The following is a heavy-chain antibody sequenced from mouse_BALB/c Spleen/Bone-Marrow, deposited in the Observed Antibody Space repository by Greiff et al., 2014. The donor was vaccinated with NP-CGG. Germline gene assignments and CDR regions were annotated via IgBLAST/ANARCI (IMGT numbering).Heavy chain of an antibody. Sequence: DVHLVESGGGLVKLGGSLKLSCAASGFTFSSYYMSWVRRTPEKRLELVAAINSNGGSTYYPDTVKGRFTISRDNAKNTLYLQMSSLKSEDTALYYCARHGNYAMDYWGQGTSVTVSS. V-gene: IGHV5-6-2*01. CDR3: ARHGNYAMDY. D-gene: IGHD1-1*02. CDR2: INSNGGST. CDR1: GFTFSSYY. J-gene: IGHJ4*01.